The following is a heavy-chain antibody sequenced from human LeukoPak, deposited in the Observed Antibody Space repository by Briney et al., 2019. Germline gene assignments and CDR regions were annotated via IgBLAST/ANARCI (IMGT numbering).Heavy chain of an antibody. CDR2: IIPIFGTA. V-gene: IGHV1-69*13. CDR1: GGTFSSYA. Sequence: GASVKVSCKASGGTFSSYAISWVRQAPGQGLEWMGGIIPIFGTANYAQKFQGRVTITADESTSTAYMELSSLRSEDTAVYYCARDLNSPFGVVTNNWFDPWGQGTLVTVSS. J-gene: IGHJ5*02. D-gene: IGHD3-3*01. CDR3: ARDLNSPFGVVTNNWFDP.